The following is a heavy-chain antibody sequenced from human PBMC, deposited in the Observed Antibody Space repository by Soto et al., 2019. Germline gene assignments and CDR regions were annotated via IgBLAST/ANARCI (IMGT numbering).Heavy chain of an antibody. V-gene: IGHV1-18*01. J-gene: IGHJ4*02. CDR1: GYTFTSYG. CDR3: ARGCGGFMVLDFDY. Sequence: ASVKVSCKASGYTFTSYGISWVRQAPGQGLEWKGWISAYNGNTNYAQKQQGRDTMTTDTSTSTAYMEMRSLRSDDTAVYYCARGCGGFMVLDFDYWGQGTLATVSS. CDR2: ISAYNGNT. D-gene: IGHD3-16*01.